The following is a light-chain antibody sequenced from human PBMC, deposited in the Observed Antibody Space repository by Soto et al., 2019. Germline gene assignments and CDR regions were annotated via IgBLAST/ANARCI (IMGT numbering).Light chain of an antibody. V-gene: IGKV1-39*01. CDR1: QSIDTY. CDR3: QQSYTTPRT. Sequence: DIQMTQSPSSLSPSVGDRFTITFLASQSIDTYLNWYQQKPGKAPKLLIYAASNLHSGVPSRFGGSGSGTDFTLTVSSLQPEDFATYYCQQSYTTPRTFGQGTKVDIK. J-gene: IGKJ1*01. CDR2: AAS.